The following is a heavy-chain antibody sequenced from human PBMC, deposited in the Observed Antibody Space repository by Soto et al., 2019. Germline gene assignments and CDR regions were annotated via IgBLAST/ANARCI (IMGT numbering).Heavy chain of an antibody. J-gene: IGHJ4*02. CDR2: ISINGNS. CDR3: ARESGDNWTYEVD. V-gene: IGHV4-4*07. Sequence: QVQVKESGPGLVKPSETLSLTCTVSGGSITDYSWSWIRQSAGKGLEWLGRISINGNSHYHPSLRSRVTLSIETSKNQFSLNLRSVTAADTAVYYRARESGDNWTYEVDWGQGTLVTGPS. CDR1: GGSITDYS. D-gene: IGHD1-7*01.